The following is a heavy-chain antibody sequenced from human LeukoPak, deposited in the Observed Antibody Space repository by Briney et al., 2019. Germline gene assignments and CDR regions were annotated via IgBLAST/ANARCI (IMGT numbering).Heavy chain of an antibody. CDR3: AKGGGYEAQYYYYYLDV. Sequence: GGSLRLSCGASGFTFTSHWMSWVRQAPGKGLEWVANIKQDGNEKYYVESVKGRFIISRDNAKNSLYLQMNSLRAEDTAVYYCAKGGGYEAQYYYYYLDVWGKGTTVTISS. J-gene: IGHJ6*03. CDR1: GFTFTSHW. V-gene: IGHV3-7*01. D-gene: IGHD5-12*01. CDR2: IKQDGNEK.